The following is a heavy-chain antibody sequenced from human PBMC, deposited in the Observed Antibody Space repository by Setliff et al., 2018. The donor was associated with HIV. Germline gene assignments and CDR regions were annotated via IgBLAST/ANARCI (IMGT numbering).Heavy chain of an antibody. Sequence: SETLSLTCAVSGYSISTNEWWGWIRQPPGRGLAWIGYISNSGKIYYDPSLNSRVTLSADTSKNQLSLRLTSVTAEDTGVYYCARTVPHSAAQDAFDIWGQGTVVTVSS. CDR1: GYSISTNEW. CDR2: ISNSGKI. D-gene: IGHD4-4*01. CDR3: ARTVPHSAAQDAFDI. V-gene: IGHV4-28*05. J-gene: IGHJ3*02.